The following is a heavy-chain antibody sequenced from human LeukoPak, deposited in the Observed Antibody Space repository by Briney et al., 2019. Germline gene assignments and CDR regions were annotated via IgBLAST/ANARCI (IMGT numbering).Heavy chain of an antibody. CDR3: ARVGSPYYDSSGYYYYFDY. D-gene: IGHD3-22*01. CDR1: GYTFTGYY. J-gene: IGHJ4*02. Sequence: ASVKVSCKASGYTFTGYYMHWVRQAPGQGLEWMGWINPNSGGTNYAQKSQGRVTMTRDTSISTAYMELSRLRSDDTAVYYCARVGSPYYDSSGYYYYFDYWGQGTLVTVSS. V-gene: IGHV1-2*02. CDR2: INPNSGGT.